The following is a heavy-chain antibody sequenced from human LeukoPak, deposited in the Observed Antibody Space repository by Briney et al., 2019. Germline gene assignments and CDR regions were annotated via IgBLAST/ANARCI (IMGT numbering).Heavy chain of an antibody. D-gene: IGHD1-26*01. CDR1: GFTFSSYA. CDR3: AKDQVRLMWEPKYFQH. V-gene: IGHV3-30-3*01. CDR2: ISYDGSNK. J-gene: IGHJ1*01. Sequence: GGSLRLSCAASGFTFSSYAMHWVRQAPGKGLEWVAVISYDGSNKYYADSVKGRFTISRDNSKNTLYLQMNSLRAEDTAVYYCAKDQVRLMWEPKYFQHWGQGTLATVSS.